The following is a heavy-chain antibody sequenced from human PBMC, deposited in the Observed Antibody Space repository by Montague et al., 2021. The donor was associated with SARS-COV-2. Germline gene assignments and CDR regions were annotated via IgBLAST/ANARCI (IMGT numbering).Heavy chain of an antibody. Sequence: TLSLTCTVAGGSISSGGYDWSWIRQHPGKGLEWFGYIDYSGSTYYNPSVKSRVTISVDTSKNQFSLKLSSVTAADTAVYYCARVVTTFGVGDTFDYWGQGTLVAVSS. CDR2: IDYSGST. CDR3: ARVVTTFGVGDTFDY. CDR1: GGSISSGGYD. V-gene: IGHV4-31*03. J-gene: IGHJ4*02. D-gene: IGHD3-3*01.